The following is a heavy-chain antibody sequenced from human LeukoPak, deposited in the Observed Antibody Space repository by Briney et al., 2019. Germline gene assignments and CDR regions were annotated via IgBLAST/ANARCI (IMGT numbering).Heavy chain of an antibody. J-gene: IGHJ4*02. CDR1: GGSISSYY. CDR3: ARGLMMAVAGRGEFHY. D-gene: IGHD6-13*01. Sequence: SETLSPTCTVSGGSISSYYWSWIRQPPGKGLEWIGYIYDSGRTNYNPSLKSRVTISVDTSKNQFSLKLSSVTAADTAVYYCARGLMMAVAGRGEFHYWGQGTLVTVSS. V-gene: IGHV4-59*01. CDR2: IYDSGRT.